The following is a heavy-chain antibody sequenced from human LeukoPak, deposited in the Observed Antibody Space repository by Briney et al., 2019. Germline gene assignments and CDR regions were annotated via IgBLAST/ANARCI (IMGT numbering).Heavy chain of an antibody. V-gene: IGHV3-23*01. J-gene: IGHJ5*02. D-gene: IGHD2-2*02. CDR3: AKSQPAAISWFDP. Sequence: PGGSLRLSCAASGFTFSIYAMNWVRQAPGKGLEWVSAISFSGGSTYYADSVKGRSTISRDNSKNTLYLQMNSLRVEDTAVYYCAKSQPAAISWFDPWGQGTLVTVSS. CDR2: ISFSGGST. CDR1: GFTFSIYA.